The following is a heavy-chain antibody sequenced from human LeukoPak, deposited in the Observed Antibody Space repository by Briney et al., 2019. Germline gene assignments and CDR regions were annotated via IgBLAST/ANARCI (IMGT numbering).Heavy chain of an antibody. J-gene: IGHJ6*03. CDR2: IYPSGST. V-gene: IGHV4-4*07. Sequence: SETLSLTCTVSGGSISSCYWSWIRQPAGKGLEWIGRIYPSGSTNYNPSLKSRVTMSVDTSKNQFSLKLSSVTAADTAVYYCARGDTIFGVVTKDYYYYYMDVWGKGTTVTVSS. D-gene: IGHD3-3*01. CDR3: ARGDTIFGVVTKDYYYYYMDV. CDR1: GGSISSCY.